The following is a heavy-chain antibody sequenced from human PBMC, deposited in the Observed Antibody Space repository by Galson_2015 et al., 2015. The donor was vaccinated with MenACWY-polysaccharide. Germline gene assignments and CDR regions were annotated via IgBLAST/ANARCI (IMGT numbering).Heavy chain of an antibody. CDR3: AKLGGVIVAPFDY. CDR2: ISGGGTST. V-gene: IGHV3-23*01. Sequence: SLRLSCAASGFTFSTYAMGWVRQAPGKGLEWVSTISGGGTSTFYGDSVKGRFTISRDNSKNTVYLQMNSLRAEDTAVYYCAKLGGVIVAPFDYWGQGTLVTVSS. D-gene: IGHD3-16*02. J-gene: IGHJ4*02. CDR1: GFTFSTYA.